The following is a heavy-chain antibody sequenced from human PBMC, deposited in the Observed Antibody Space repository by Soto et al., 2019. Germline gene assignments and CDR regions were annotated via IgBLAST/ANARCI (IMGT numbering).Heavy chain of an antibody. V-gene: IGHV1-18*01. CDR2: ISAYNGNT. D-gene: IGHD6-13*01. CDR1: GYTFTSYG. Sequence: GASVKVSCKASGYTFTSYGISWVRQAPGQGLEWMGWISAYNGNTNYAQKLQGRVTMTTDTSTSTAYMELRSLRSDDTAVYYCARDKAAAGTSYRFDPWGQGTWSPS. J-gene: IGHJ5*02. CDR3: ARDKAAAGTSYRFDP.